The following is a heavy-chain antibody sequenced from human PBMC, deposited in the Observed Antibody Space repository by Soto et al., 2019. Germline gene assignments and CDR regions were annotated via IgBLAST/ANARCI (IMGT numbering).Heavy chain of an antibody. D-gene: IGHD4-17*01. V-gene: IGHV4-39*01. CDR3: ANSYXDXVSY. Sequence: SETLSLTCTVSGGSISSSTYYWGWIRQPPGKGLEWIRSIYYSGSTYYNPSLKSRVTISVDTSKNQFSLKLSSVTAADTAVYYCANSYXDXVSYXGQGTLVSVS. J-gene: IGHJ4*02. CDR1: GGSISSSTYY. CDR2: IYYSGST.